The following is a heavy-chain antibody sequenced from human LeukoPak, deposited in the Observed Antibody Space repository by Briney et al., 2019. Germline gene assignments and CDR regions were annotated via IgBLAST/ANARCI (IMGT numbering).Heavy chain of an antibody. D-gene: IGHD5/OR15-5a*01. J-gene: IGHJ4*02. V-gene: IGHV3-53*01. CDR2: IYSGGST. CDR1: GFTVSSNY. CDR3: VRESTSLEVSGYDN. Sequence: GGSLRLSCAASGFTVSSNYMSWVRQAPGKGLEWVSVIYSGGSTYYADSVKGRFTISRDNAKNTLYLQMTSLRGEDTAVYYCVRESTSLEVSGYDNWGQGTLVTVSS.